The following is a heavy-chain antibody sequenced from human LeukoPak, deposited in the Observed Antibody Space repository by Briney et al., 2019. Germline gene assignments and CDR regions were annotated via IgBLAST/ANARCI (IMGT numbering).Heavy chain of an antibody. CDR1: GFTFSSYW. CDR2: IKQDGSEK. Sequence: GGSLRLSCAASGFTFSSYWMSWVRQVPGKGLEWVANIKQDGSEKHYVESVKRRFTISRDNAKNSLYLQMNSLRAEDTAVYYCARDPGIAAFVPNWFDPWGQGTLVAVSS. V-gene: IGHV3-7*01. J-gene: IGHJ5*02. CDR3: ARDPGIAAFVPNWFDP. D-gene: IGHD6-13*01.